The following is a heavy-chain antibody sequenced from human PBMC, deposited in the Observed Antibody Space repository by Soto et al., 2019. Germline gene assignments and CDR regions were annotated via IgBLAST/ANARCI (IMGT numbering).Heavy chain of an antibody. D-gene: IGHD1-26*01. Sequence: GGSLRLSCVASDFTVSYYWMHWARQVPGKGLVWVSRIHSDGSSTTYADSVKGRFTISRDNAKNTLYLQLASLRVEDTAVYYCARGDVGAFDLWGQGTMVTVSS. CDR1: DFTVSYYW. CDR2: IHSDGSST. V-gene: IGHV3-74*03. J-gene: IGHJ3*01. CDR3: ARGDVGAFDL.